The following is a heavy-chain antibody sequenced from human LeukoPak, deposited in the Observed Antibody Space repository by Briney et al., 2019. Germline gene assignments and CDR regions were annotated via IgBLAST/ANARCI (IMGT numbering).Heavy chain of an antibody. J-gene: IGHJ4*02. CDR1: GDSISTSSFY. CDR3: ARSYYYDYRQIDY. D-gene: IGHD3-22*01. CDR2: IYCSGIT. Sequence: PSETLSLTCTVSGDSISTSSFYWGWIRQPPGKGLEWLGSIYCSGITHYNPSLKSRVTISVDTSKNQFSLHLYSVTAADTAVFYCARSYYYDYRQIDYWGQGTLVTVSS. V-gene: IGHV4-39*01.